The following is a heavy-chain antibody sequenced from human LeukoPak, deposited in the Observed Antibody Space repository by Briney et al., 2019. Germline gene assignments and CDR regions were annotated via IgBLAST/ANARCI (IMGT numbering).Heavy chain of an antibody. Sequence: ASVKVSCKVSIYMLTKMSMHWVRQLPGKGLEWMGGFDPGDGERILAQKFQDRMTMTEDTSTDTAYMELSSLRSDDTGVYYCATETVGYFDFWGQGTLVTVSS. D-gene: IGHD4-17*01. V-gene: IGHV1-24*01. CDR3: ATETVGYFDF. CDR2: FDPGDGER. CDR1: IYMLTKMS. J-gene: IGHJ4*02.